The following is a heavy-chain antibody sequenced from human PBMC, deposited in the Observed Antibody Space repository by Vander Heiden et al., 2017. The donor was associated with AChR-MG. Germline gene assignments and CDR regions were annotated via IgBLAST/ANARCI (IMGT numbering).Heavy chain of an antibody. CDR1: GFTFSRYA. CDR2: ISYDGSNK. CDR3: ARGDHYYGSGRLYYFDY. J-gene: IGHJ4*02. D-gene: IGHD3-10*01. Sequence: QVQLVESGGGVVQPGRSLRLSCAASGFTFSRYAMHWVRQATGKGLEWVAVISYDGSNKYYADSVKGRFTISRDNSKNTLYLQMNSLRAEDTAVYYCARGDHYYGSGRLYYFDYWGQGTLVTVSS. V-gene: IGHV3-30-3*01.